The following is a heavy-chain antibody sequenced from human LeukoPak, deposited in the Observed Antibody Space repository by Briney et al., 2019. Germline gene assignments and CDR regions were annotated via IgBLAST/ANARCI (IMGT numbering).Heavy chain of an antibody. Sequence: PGGSLRLSCAASGFTFSSYSMNWVRQATGKGLEWVSAIGTAGDTYYPGSVKGRFTISRENVKNSLYLQMNSLRAGDTAVYYCARGGYCSGGSCYWGWFDPWGQGTLVTVSS. J-gene: IGHJ5*02. V-gene: IGHV3-13*01. CDR2: IGTAGDT. D-gene: IGHD2-15*01. CDR1: GFTFSSYS. CDR3: ARGGYCSGGSCYWGWFDP.